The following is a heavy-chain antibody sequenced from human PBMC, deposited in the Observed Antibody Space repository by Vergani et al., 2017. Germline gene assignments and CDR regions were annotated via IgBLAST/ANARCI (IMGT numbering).Heavy chain of an antibody. CDR2: ISGSGGNT. D-gene: IGHD3-16*01. J-gene: IGHJ6*03. V-gene: IGHV3-23*01. Sequence: EVQLLESGGNLIQPGGSLRLSCGASGFTFSSYAMTWVRLAPGKGLQWVSAISGSGGNTFYADSVKGRFTISRDNSKNTLSLQMNSLRAEDTAVYYCAKVGDYYYYMDVWGKGTTVTVSS. CDR1: GFTFSSYA. CDR3: AKVGDYYYYMDV.